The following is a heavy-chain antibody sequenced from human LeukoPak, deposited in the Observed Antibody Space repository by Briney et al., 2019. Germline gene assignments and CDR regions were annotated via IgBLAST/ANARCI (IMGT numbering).Heavy chain of an antibody. Sequence: SETLSLTCAVYGGSFSDYYWSWIRQPPGKGLEWIGEINHSGSTNYNPSLKSRVTISVDTSKNQVSLKLSSVTAADTAVYYCARHWYFGSGYYYEYVPAFDYWGQGTLVTVSS. D-gene: IGHD3-22*01. CDR1: GGSFSDYY. J-gene: IGHJ4*02. CDR3: ARHWYFGSGYYYEYVPAFDY. CDR2: INHSGST. V-gene: IGHV4-34*01.